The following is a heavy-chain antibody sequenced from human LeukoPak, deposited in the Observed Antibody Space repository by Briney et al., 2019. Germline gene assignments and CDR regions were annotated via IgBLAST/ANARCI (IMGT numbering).Heavy chain of an antibody. V-gene: IGHV3-74*01. CDR3: ASIITPHAFDI. CDR1: GFTFSSYW. J-gene: IGHJ3*02. Sequence: GGSLRLSCAASGFTFSSYWMHWVRQAPGKGLVWVSRINSDGSSTSYADSVKGRFTISRDNAKNTLYLQMNSLRAEDTAVYYCASIITPHAFDIWGQGKMVTVSS. CDR2: INSDGSST. D-gene: IGHD3-10*01.